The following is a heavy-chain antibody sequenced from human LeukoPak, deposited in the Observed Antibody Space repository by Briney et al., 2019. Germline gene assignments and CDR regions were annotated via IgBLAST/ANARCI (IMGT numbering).Heavy chain of an antibody. D-gene: IGHD2/OR15-2a*01. J-gene: IGHJ5*02. CDR3: ARVNMNGFDP. V-gene: IGHV4-34*01. CDR1: GGSFSGHY. CDR2: IYHSGST. Sequence: SSETLSLTCSVYGGSFSGHYWSWVRQPPGKGLEWIGEIYHSGSTNYNPSLKSRVTISVDKSKNQFSLKLSSVTAADTAVYYCARVNMNGFDPWGQGTLVTVSS.